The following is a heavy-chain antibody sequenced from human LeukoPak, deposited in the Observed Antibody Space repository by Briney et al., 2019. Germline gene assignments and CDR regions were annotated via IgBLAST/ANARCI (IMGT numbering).Heavy chain of an antibody. V-gene: IGHV3-7*01. J-gene: IGHJ4*02. CDR2: IKQDGSEK. Sequence: GGSLRLSCAASGFTFSSYWMSWVRQAPGKGLEWVASIKQDGSEKYYVDSVKGRFTISRDNAKNSLYLQMNSLKAEATAVYYCARDRISGYSYGYHYFDYWGQGTLVTVSS. D-gene: IGHD5-18*01. CDR3: ARDRISGYSYGYHYFDY. CDR1: GFTFSSYW.